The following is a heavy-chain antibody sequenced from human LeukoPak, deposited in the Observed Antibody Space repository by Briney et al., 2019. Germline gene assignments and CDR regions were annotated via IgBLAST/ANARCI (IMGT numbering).Heavy chain of an antibody. CDR2: IYYNEDT. V-gene: IGHV4-39*01. D-gene: IGHD2-15*01. J-gene: IGHJ3*01. CDR3: ARQLAAGNDAFDL. Sequence: PSETLSLTCTVSGVDIYSSTYYWAWIRQPPGKGLEFIGSIYYNEDTYSNPSLKSRLTISFDTSTNQFSLRLNSVTAADTAVYFCARQLAAGNDAFDLWGQGTMVTVSS. CDR1: GVDIYSSTYY.